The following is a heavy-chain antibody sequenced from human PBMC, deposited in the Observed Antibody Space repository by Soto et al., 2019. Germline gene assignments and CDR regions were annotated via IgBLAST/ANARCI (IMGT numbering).Heavy chain of an antibody. CDR2: IYTAGGT. CDR1: AFTVSNTY. CDR3: ARALPVAKGGFDP. V-gene: IGHV3-53*02. J-gene: IGHJ5*02. Sequence: EVQLVETGGGLIQPGGSLRLSCAASAFTVSNTYMTWVRQPPGKGLECVSVIYTAGGTNYADSVKGRFIISRDNSKNTLYLQMNSLRAEDTAVYYCARALPVAKGGFDPWGQGTLVTVSS. D-gene: IGHD2-2*01.